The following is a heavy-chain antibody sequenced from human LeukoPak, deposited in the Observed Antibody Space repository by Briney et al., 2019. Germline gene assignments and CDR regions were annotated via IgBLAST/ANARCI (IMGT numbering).Heavy chain of an antibody. CDR2: ISWNSGSI. Sequence: PGGSLRLSCAASGFTFDDYAMHWVRQAPGKGLEWVSGISWNSGSIGYADSVKGRFTISRDNAKNSLYLQMNSLRAEDTAVYYCAKEIWPTVTIPGWTYFDYWGQGTLVTVSS. V-gene: IGHV3-9*01. J-gene: IGHJ4*02. D-gene: IGHD4-17*01. CDR3: AKEIWPTVTIPGWTYFDY. CDR1: GFTFDDYA.